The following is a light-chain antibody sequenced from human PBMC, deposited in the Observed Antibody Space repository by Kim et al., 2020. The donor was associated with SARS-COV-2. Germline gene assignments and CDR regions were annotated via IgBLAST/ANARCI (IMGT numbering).Light chain of an antibody. CDR1: QSVNSGY. J-gene: IGKJ1*01. Sequence: LSPGERATLSCRASQSVNSGYLAWYQQKPGQSPRLLIYDTSSRATGIPDRFSGSGSGTDFTLTISRLEPEDFALYYCQQYGSSPRTFGQGTKVEI. CDR3: QQYGSSPRT. CDR2: DTS. V-gene: IGKV3-20*01.